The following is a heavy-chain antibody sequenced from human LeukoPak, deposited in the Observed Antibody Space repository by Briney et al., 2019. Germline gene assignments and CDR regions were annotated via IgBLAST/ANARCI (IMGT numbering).Heavy chain of an antibody. CDR3: ARGPVGDFWSGYIDY. Sequence: SETLSLTCTVSGGSLSSGGYYWSWIRQHPGKGLEWIGYIYYSGSTYYNPSLKSRVTISVDTSKNQFSLKLSSVTAADTAAYYCARGPVGDFWSGYIDYWGQGTLVTVSS. J-gene: IGHJ4*02. D-gene: IGHD3-3*01. CDR2: IYYSGST. CDR1: GGSLSSGGYY. V-gene: IGHV4-31*03.